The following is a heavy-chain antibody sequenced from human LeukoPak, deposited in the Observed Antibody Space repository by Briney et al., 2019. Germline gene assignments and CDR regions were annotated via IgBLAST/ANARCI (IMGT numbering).Heavy chain of an antibody. CDR3: AKAGELLGDDAFDI. V-gene: IGHV3-30*18. D-gene: IGHD1-26*01. CDR1: GFTFSSYG. Sequence: GGSLRLSCAASGFTFSSYGMHWVRQAPGKGLEWVAVISYDGSNKYYADSVKGRFTISRDNSKNTLYLQMNSLRAEDTAVYYCAKAGELLGDDAFDIWGQGTMVTVSS. CDR2: ISYDGSNK. J-gene: IGHJ3*02.